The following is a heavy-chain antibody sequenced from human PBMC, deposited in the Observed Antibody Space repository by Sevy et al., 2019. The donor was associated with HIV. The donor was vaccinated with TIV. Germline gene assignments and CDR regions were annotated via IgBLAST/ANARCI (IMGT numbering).Heavy chain of an antibody. Sequence: GGSLRLSCAVSGFIFNNYAMHWVRQAPGKGLEWAAGISHDGSNKYYGDSVKGRFTISRDNSKNTVYLQMNSLRAEDTAVYYSARALSTWYYFDYWGQGTLVTVSS. D-gene: IGHD6-13*01. J-gene: IGHJ4*02. CDR2: ISHDGSNK. V-gene: IGHV3-30*04. CDR1: GFIFNNYA. CDR3: ARALSTWYYFDY.